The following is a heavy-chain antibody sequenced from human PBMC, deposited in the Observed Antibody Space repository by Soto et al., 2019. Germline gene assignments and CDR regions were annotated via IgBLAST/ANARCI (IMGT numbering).Heavy chain of an antibody. CDR2: ISSSSSYI. D-gene: IGHD2-21*01. CDR1: GFTFSSYS. V-gene: IGHV3-21*01. CDR3: ARDLYSPARYYGMDV. Sequence: EVQLVESGGGLVKPGGSLRLSCAASGFTFSSYSMNWVRQAPGKGLEWVSSISSSSSYIYYADSVKGRFTISRDNAKNSLYLQMNRLSAEDTAVYYCARDLYSPARYYGMDVWGQGTTVTVSS. J-gene: IGHJ6*02.